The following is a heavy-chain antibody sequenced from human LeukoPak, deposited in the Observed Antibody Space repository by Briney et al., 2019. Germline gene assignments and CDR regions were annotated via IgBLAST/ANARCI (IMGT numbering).Heavy chain of an antibody. CDR1: GGSISSSSYY. J-gene: IGHJ4*02. D-gene: IGHD3-10*01. Sequence: SETLSLTCTVSGGSISSSSYYWGWIRQPPGKGLEWIGSIYYSGSTYYNPSLKSRVTISVDTSKNQFSLKLSSVTALDTAVYYCARDDHNSGVDNWGQGTLVTVAS. CDR3: ARDDHNSGVDN. CDR2: IYYSGST. V-gene: IGHV4-39*02.